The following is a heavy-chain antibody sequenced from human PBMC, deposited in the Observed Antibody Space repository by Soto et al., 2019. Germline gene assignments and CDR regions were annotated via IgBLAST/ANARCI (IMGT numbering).Heavy chain of an antibody. Sequence: QVQLQESGPGLVKPSQTLSLTCTVSGGSISSGDYYWSWIRQPPGKGLEWIGYIYYSGSTYYNPSLKSRVTISVDTSKNQFSLKLSSVTAADTAVYYCARDRGYYYDSSGYQEGVGYFDYWGQGTLVTVSS. CDR3: ARDRGYYYDSSGYQEGVGYFDY. CDR2: IYYSGST. CDR1: GGSISSGDYY. V-gene: IGHV4-30-4*01. J-gene: IGHJ4*02. D-gene: IGHD3-22*01.